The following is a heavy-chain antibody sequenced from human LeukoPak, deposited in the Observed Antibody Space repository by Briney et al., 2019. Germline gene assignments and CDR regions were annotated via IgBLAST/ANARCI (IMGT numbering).Heavy chain of an antibody. V-gene: IGHV3-23*01. D-gene: IGHD6-19*01. CDR3: AREKYSTGWFDY. J-gene: IGHJ4*02. CDR2: ISGNGGRT. CDR1: GFTFSSYA. Sequence: GGSLRLSCAASGFTFSSYAMSWVRQAPGKGLEWVSTISGNGGRTYYADSVKGRFTISGDNSKNTLYLQMNSLRAEDTAVYYCAREKYSTGWFDYWGQGTLVTVSS.